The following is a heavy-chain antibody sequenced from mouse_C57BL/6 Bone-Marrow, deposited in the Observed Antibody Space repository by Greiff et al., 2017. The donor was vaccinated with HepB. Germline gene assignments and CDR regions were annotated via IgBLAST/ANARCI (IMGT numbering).Heavy chain of an antibody. V-gene: IGHV2-2*01. CDR3: ARNSITTVVAHFDY. CDR2: IWSGGST. Sequence: VKLVESGPGLVQPSQSLSITCTVSGFSLTSYGVHWVRQSPGKGLEWLGVIWSGGSTDYNAAFISRLSISKDNSKSQVFFKMNSLQADDTAIYYCARNSITTVVAHFDYWGQGTTLTVSS. CDR1: GFSLTSYG. D-gene: IGHD1-1*01. J-gene: IGHJ2*01.